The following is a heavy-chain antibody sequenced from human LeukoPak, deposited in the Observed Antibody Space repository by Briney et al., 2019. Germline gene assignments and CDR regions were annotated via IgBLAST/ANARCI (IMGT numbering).Heavy chain of an antibody. J-gene: IGHJ4*02. CDR3: ARCRFNDFWSGPIDYFDY. CDR1: GFTFSSYS. V-gene: IGHV3-21*01. D-gene: IGHD3-3*01. CDR2: ISSSSSYI. Sequence: GGSLRLSCAASGFTFSSYSMNWVRQAPGKGLEWVSSISSSSSYIYYADSEKGRFTISRDNAKNSLYLQMNSLRAEDTAVYYCARCRFNDFWSGPIDYFDYWGQGTLVTVSS.